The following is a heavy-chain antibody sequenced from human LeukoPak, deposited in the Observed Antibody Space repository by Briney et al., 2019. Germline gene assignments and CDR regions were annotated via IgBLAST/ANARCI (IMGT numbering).Heavy chain of an antibody. Sequence: GGSLRLSCAASGFTFGSYDMHWVRQTTGKGLEWVSAIDTAGNTYFPGSVKGRLTISRENAENSLYLQMNSLGAGDTAMYYCAREGFCGGDCPGYFDLWGRGTLVTVPS. V-gene: IGHV3-13*04. CDR1: GFTFGSYD. D-gene: IGHD2-21*02. CDR2: IDTAGNT. J-gene: IGHJ2*01. CDR3: AREGFCGGDCPGYFDL.